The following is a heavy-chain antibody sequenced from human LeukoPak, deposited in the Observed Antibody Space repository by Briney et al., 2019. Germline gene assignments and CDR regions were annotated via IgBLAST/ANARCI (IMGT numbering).Heavy chain of an antibody. D-gene: IGHD6-19*01. CDR1: GYTFTSYS. J-gene: IGHJ4*02. CDR2: INTNTVNP. V-gene: IGHV7-4-1*02. Sequence: ASVKVSCKASGYTFTSYSMNWVRQAPGQGLEWMGWINTNTVNPTYAQGFTGRFVFSLDTSVSTAYLQISSLKAEDTAVYYCARDLRIVVADYWGQGTLVTVSS. CDR3: ARDLRIVVADY.